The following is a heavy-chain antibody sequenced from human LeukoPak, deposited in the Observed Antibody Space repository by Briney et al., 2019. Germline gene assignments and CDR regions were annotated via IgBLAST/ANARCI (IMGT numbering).Heavy chain of an antibody. CDR3: ARHYPESRVRGSYHDY. J-gene: IGHJ4*02. CDR1: DVSISTSGYY. V-gene: IGHV4-39*01. D-gene: IGHD1-26*01. CDR2: IYYSGST. Sequence: SETLSLTCTVSDVSISTSGYYWGWIRQPPGKGLEWIGSIYYSGSTYYNPSLKSRGTISVDTSKNQFSLKLSSVTAADTAVYYCARHYPESRVRGSYHDYWGQGTLVTVSS.